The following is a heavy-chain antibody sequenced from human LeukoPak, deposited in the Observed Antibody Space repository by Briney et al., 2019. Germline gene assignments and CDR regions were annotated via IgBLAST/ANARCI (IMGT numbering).Heavy chain of an antibody. J-gene: IGHJ3*02. V-gene: IGHV3-21*01. CDR3: ARESENYDILTGYYNGLDAFDI. CDR2: ISSSSSYI. D-gene: IGHD3-9*01. Sequence: GGSLRLSCAASGFTFSSYSMNWVRQAPGKGLEWVSSISSSSSYIYYADSVKGRFTISRDNAKNSLYLQMNSLRAEDTAVYYCARESENYDILTGYYNGLDAFDIWGQGTMVTVSS. CDR1: GFTFSSYS.